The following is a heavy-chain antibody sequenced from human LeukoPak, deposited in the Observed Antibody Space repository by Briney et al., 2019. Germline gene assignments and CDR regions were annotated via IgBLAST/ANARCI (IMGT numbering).Heavy chain of an antibody. J-gene: IGHJ4*02. D-gene: IGHD6-13*01. CDR1: GYTFTGYY. Sequence: GASVKVSCKASGYTFTGYYMHWVRQAPGQGLEWMGWINPNSGGTNYAQKFQGRVTMTRDTSISTAYMELSRLRSDDTAVYYCARDRGRRFLGIAEADTTFDYWGQGTLVTVCS. CDR3: ARDRGRRFLGIAEADTTFDY. CDR2: INPNSGGT. V-gene: IGHV1-2*02.